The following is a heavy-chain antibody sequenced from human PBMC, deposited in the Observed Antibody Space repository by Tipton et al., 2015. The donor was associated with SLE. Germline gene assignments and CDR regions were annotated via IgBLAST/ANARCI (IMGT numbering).Heavy chain of an antibody. CDR1: GGSISSGSYY. CDR3: ARAPFHYDFWKGVTFDI. D-gene: IGHD3-3*01. Sequence: TLSLTCTVSGGSISSGSYYWSWIRQPAEKGLEWIGLIYSSGSTNYNPSLRSRVTISVDTSKNQFSLRLSSVTAADTAVYYCARAPFHYDFWKGVTFDIWGQGTMVTVSS. V-gene: IGHV4-61*02. CDR2: IYSSGST. J-gene: IGHJ3*02.